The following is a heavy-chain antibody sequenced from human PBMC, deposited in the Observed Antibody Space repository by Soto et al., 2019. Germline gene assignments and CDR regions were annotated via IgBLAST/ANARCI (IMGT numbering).Heavy chain of an antibody. CDR1: GGSFSNDY. J-gene: IGHJ6*02. CDR2: INHRGST. Sequence: QVQLQQWGAGLLKPSETLSLTCAVYGGSFSNDYWSWIRQPPGKGLEWIGEINHRGSTNYNPSLKTRVTISVDTSKNQFSLKVSSVTAADTAVYYCARAFNWKEGNGMDVWGQGTTVTVSS. CDR3: ARAFNWKEGNGMDV. V-gene: IGHV4-34*01. D-gene: IGHD1-20*01.